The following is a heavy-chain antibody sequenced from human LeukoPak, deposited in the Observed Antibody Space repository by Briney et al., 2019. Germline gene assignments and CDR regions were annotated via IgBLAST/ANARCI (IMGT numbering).Heavy chain of an antibody. V-gene: IGHV3-23*01. CDR2: ISGSESIT. Sequence: GGSLRLSCAASGFTFSSYAMSWVRQAPGKGLEWVSAISGSESITYYADSVKGRFTISRDNSKNTLYLQMNSLRAEDTAVYYCAKVEGVAGPGDYWGQGTLVTVSP. J-gene: IGHJ4*02. CDR3: AKVEGVAGPGDY. D-gene: IGHD6-19*01. CDR1: GFTFSSYA.